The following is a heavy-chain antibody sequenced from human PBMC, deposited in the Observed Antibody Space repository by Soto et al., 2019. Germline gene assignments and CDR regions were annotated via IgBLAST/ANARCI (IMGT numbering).Heavy chain of an antibody. CDR2: IYYSGST. D-gene: IGHD3-22*01. CDR3: ARQGYDSSGYYYVSNYFDY. CDR1: GGSISSYY. J-gene: IGHJ4*02. V-gene: IGHV4-59*01. Sequence: LSLTCTVSGGSISSYYWSWIRQPPGKGLEWIGYIYYSGSTNYNPSLKSRVTISVDTSKNQFSLKLSSVTAADTAVYYCARQGYDSSGYYYVSNYFDYWGQGTLVTVSS.